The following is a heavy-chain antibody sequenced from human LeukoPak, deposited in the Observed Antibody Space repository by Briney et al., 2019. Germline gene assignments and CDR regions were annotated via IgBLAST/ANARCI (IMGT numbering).Heavy chain of an antibody. D-gene: IGHD3-10*01. CDR1: GFTFSSYG. CDR2: IRYDGSNK. Sequence: TGGSLRLSCAASGFTFSSYGMHWVRQAPGKGLEWVAFIRYDGSNKYYADSVKGRFTISRDNSKNTLYLQMNSLKPEDTAVYYCVHYHGSGPRAFDYWGQGTLVTVSS. CDR3: VHYHGSGPRAFDY. J-gene: IGHJ4*02. V-gene: IGHV3-30*02.